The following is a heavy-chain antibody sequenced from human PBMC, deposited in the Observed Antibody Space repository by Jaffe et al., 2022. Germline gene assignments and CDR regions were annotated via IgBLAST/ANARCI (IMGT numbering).Heavy chain of an antibody. CDR2: IYHSGST. J-gene: IGHJ3*02. Sequence: QVQLQESGPGLVKPSGTLSLTCAVSGGSISSSNWWSWIRQPPGKGLEWIGEIYHSGSTNYNPSLKSRVTISVDKSKNQFSLKLSSVTAADTAVYYCASPDSSGYYYGGGHDAFDIWGQGTMVTVSS. V-gene: IGHV4-4*02. CDR3: ASPDSSGYYYGGGHDAFDI. D-gene: IGHD3-22*01. CDR1: GGSISSSNW.